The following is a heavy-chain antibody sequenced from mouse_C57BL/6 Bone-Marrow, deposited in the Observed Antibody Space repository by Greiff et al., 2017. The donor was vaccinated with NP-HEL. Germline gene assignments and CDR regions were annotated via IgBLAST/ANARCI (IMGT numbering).Heavy chain of an antibody. D-gene: IGHD2-4*01. J-gene: IGHJ4*01. Sequence: QVQLQQSGAELVKPGASVKMSCKASGYTFTSYWITWVKQRPGQGLEWIGDIYPGSGSTNYNEKFKSKATLTVDTSSSTAYMQLSSLTSEDSAVYYCARLGDYHYYAMDYWGQGTSVTVSS. CDR1: GYTFTSYW. CDR2: IYPGSGST. CDR3: ARLGDYHYYAMDY. V-gene: IGHV1-55*01.